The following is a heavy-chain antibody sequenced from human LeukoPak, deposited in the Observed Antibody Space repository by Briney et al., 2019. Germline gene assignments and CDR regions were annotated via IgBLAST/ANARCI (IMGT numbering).Heavy chain of an antibody. Sequence: SGGSLKLPCAASGFTFSGSAMHWVRQASGKGLEWVGRIRSKANSYATAYAASVKGRFTISRDDSKNTAYLQMNSLKTEDTAVYYCTRRVAYYYGMDVWGQGTTVTVSS. V-gene: IGHV3-73*01. J-gene: IGHJ6*02. CDR2: IRSKANSYAT. CDR3: TRRVAYYYGMDV. CDR1: GFTFSGSA. D-gene: IGHD2-15*01.